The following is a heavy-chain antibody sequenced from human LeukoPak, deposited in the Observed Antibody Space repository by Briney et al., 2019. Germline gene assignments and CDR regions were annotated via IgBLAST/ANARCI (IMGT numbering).Heavy chain of an antibody. Sequence: AGSLRVSCAAAGFIVRSNYMSWVGQVPGTGLDWVSVIYSGGDTYYADPVKGRFTVSRDNNKSALFLQMNRLKAEDTAIYYCARQGKGSYSSAWYAFHYWGQGTPVTVSS. V-gene: IGHV3-53*01. CDR1: GFIVRSNY. CDR3: ARQGKGSYSSAWYAFHY. D-gene: IGHD6-19*01. J-gene: IGHJ4*02. CDR2: IYSGGDT.